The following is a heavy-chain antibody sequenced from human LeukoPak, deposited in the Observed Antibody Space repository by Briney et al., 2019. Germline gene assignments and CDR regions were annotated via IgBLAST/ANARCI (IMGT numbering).Heavy chain of an antibody. J-gene: IGHJ4*02. Sequence: PSETLSLTCAVYGGSFSGYYWSWIRQPPGKGLEWIGEINHSGSTNYNPSLRSRVSLSIDTSKQQFSLRLSSVTAADTAVYYCARDLELERNRWNYFESWGQGALVTVSS. V-gene: IGHV4-34*01. D-gene: IGHD1-1*01. CDR2: INHSGST. CDR3: ARDLELERNRWNYFES. CDR1: GGSFSGYY.